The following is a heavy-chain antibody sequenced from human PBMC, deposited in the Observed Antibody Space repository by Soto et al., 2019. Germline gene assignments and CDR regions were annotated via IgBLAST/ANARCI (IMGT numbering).Heavy chain of an antibody. D-gene: IGHD3-3*01. V-gene: IGHV1-18*01. CDR1: GYTFTSYG. CDR2: ISAYNGNT. Sequence: ASVKVSCKASGYTFTSYGISWVRQAPGQGLEWMGWISAYNGNTNYAQKLQGRVTMTTDTSTSTVYMELSSLRSEDTAVYYCAREPGDFWSGYGLYWGQGTLVTVSS. J-gene: IGHJ4*02. CDR3: AREPGDFWSGYGLY.